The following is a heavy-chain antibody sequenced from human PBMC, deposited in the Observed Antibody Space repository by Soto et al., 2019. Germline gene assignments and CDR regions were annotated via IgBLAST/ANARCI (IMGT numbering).Heavy chain of an antibody. J-gene: IGHJ6*02. CDR3: ARAVVTTHYYYRMDV. D-gene: IGHD2-21*02. Sequence: PSETLSLTCAVYGGSFSDYYWSWIRQPPGKGLEWIGEINQSGSTNYNPSLKSRVTLSVDTSKSQFSVNLSSVTAADTAVYYCARAVVTTHYYYRMDVWGQGTTVTVSS. CDR1: GGSFSDYY. V-gene: IGHV4-34*01. CDR2: INQSGST.